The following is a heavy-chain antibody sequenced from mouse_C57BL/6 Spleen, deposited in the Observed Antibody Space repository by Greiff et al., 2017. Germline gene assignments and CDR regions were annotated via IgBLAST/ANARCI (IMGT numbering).Heavy chain of an antibody. V-gene: IGHV14-3*01. CDR1: GFNIKNTY. CDR2: IDPANGNT. J-gene: IGHJ4*01. Sequence: VQLQQSVAELVRPGASVKLSCTASGFNIKNTYMHWVKQRPEQGLEWIGRIDPANGNTKYAPKFLGKATITADTSSNTAYLQLSSLTSEDTAIYYGAYYYGSSPYAMNYWGQGTSDTVSS. CDR3: AYYYGSSPYAMNY. D-gene: IGHD1-1*01.